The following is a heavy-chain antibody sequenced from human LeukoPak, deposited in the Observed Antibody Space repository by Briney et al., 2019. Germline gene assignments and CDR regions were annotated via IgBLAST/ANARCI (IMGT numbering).Heavy chain of an antibody. D-gene: IGHD4-17*01. V-gene: IGHV3-11*01. Sequence: GGSLRLSCAASGFTFGDYYMSWIRQAPGEGLEWISYISSSGYAIYYADSVKGRFTISRDNSKNSLYLQMNSLRAEDTAVYYCAIPPTTVTVGYWGQGTLVTVSS. J-gene: IGHJ4*02. CDR1: GFTFGDYY. CDR2: ISSSGYAI. CDR3: AIPPTTVTVGY.